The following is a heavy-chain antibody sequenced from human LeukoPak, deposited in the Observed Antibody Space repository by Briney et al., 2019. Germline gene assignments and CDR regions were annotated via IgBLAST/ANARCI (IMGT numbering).Heavy chain of an antibody. Sequence: GSSVKVSCKASGGTFSSYEYIWVRQAPGQGLEWMGGIIPAFDTPNYAHKFQGRVTISADESTSTAYMEMSNLKSDDTAVFFCARGYLAVVTSNLGGNALDVWGQGTMITVSS. J-gene: IGHJ3*01. D-gene: IGHD2-21*02. CDR1: GGTFSSYE. V-gene: IGHV1-69*01. CDR3: ARGYLAVVTSNLGGNALDV. CDR2: IIPAFDTP.